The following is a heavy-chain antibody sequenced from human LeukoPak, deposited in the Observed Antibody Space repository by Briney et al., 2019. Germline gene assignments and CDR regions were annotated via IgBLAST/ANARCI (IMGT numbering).Heavy chain of an antibody. J-gene: IGHJ4*02. Sequence: SETLSLTCTVSGASITASYWNWIRQPPGKGLEWVGRVFTGGSHNYNPSLRSRITMSVDLSKNQVSLNLHSVTAADTAVYYCARDRWRLGGEFDFWGQGTLVAVSS. CDR2: VFTGGSH. D-gene: IGHD3-16*01. V-gene: IGHV4-4*07. CDR1: GASITASY. CDR3: ARDRWRLGGEFDF.